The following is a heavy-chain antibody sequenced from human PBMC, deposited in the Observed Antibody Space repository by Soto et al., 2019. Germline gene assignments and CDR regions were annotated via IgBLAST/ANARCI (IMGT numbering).Heavy chain of an antibody. D-gene: IGHD6-19*01. CDR3: ATSDPPTGYSSGWYGSPTVQH. J-gene: IGHJ1*01. Sequence: PGWCLGLSCAASGFTFSIYGMHVFRQAPGKGLEWVAVISYDGSNKYYADSVKGRFTISRDNSKNTLYLQMNSLRAEDTAVYYCATSDPPTGYSSGWYGSPTVQHWGQGTLVTVSS. CDR1: GFTFSIYG. CDR2: ISYDGSNK. V-gene: IGHV3-30*03.